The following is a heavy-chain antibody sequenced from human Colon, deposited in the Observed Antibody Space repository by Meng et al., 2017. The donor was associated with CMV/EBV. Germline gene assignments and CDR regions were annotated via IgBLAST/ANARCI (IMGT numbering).Heavy chain of an antibody. J-gene: IGHJ6*02. CDR2: ITSSSSYI. CDR3: ARDLGDIVYNYYGMDV. D-gene: IGHD2-15*01. CDR1: GFTFNRNS. V-gene: IGHV3-21*06. Sequence: GESLKISCAASGFTFNRNSMSWVRQAPGKGLEWVSSITSSSSYIFYAASVKGRFTISRDNAKNSIYLQMNSLRAEDTAVYYCARDLGDIVYNYYGMDVWGQGTTVTVSS.